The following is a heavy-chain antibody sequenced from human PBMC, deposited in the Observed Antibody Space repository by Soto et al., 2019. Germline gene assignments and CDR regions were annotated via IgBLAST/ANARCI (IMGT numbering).Heavy chain of an antibody. V-gene: IGHV3-43*01. J-gene: IGHJ4*02. D-gene: IGHD1-1*01. CDR2: ISWDGGST. CDR3: AKDLSAGTTDILFDY. Sequence: PGGSLRLSCAASGFTFDDYTMHWVRQAPGKGLEWVSLISWDGGSTYYADSVKGRFTISRDNSKNSLYLQMNSLRTEDTALYYCAKDLSAGTTDILFDYWGQGTLVTVSS. CDR1: GFTFDDYT.